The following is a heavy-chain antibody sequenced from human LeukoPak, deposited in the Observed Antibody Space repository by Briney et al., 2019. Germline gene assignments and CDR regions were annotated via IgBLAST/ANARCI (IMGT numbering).Heavy chain of an antibody. CDR2: IYYSGST. CDR3: ARGATLSDS. Sequence: SETLSLTCAVYGGSFSGYYWSWIRQPPGKGLEWIGYIYYSGSTNYNPSLKSRVTISVDSSKNQFSLKLSSVTAADTAVYYCARGATLSDSWGQGTLVTVSS. D-gene: IGHD1-26*01. V-gene: IGHV4-59*01. CDR1: GGSFSGYY. J-gene: IGHJ4*02.